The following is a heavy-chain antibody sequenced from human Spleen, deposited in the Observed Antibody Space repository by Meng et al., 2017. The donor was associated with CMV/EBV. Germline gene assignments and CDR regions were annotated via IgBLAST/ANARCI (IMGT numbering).Heavy chain of an antibody. Sequence: KASGYTYTGSYRHWMRQTPGRGYECMGWINTITGDASYAQKFQDRVTVTRDTSINTAYMDLSRLTSDDTAVYYCARGPWNYDYNYFDPWGQGTLVTVSS. CDR2: INTITGDA. V-gene: IGHV1-2*02. CDR1: GYTYTGSY. CDR3: ARGPWNYDYNYFDP. J-gene: IGHJ5*02. D-gene: IGHD1-7*01.